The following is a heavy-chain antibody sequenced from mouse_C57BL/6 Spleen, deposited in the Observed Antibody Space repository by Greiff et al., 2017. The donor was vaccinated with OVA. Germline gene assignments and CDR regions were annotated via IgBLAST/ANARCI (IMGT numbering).Heavy chain of an antibody. J-gene: IGHJ3*01. CDR3: ASPAY. Sequence: QVQLKQSGAELMKPGASVKLSCKATGYTFTGYWIEWVKQRPGHGLEWIGEILPGSGSTNYHEKFKGKATFTADTSSNTAYMQLSSLTTEDSAIYYWASPAYWGQGTLVTVSA. CDR1: GYTFTGYW. CDR2: ILPGSGST. V-gene: IGHV1-9*01.